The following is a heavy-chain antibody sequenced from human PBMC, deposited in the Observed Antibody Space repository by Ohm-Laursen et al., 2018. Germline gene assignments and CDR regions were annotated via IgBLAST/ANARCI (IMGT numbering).Heavy chain of an antibody. J-gene: IGHJ4*02. D-gene: IGHD3-16*01. V-gene: IGHV1-46*01. CDR1: GYTFTNYY. CDR2: INPSDGST. CDR3: AREGGHCNPDY. Sequence: ATVKISCKASGYTFTNYYMHWVRQAPGQGLEWMGIINPSDGSTGSAQKFRGRVTMTRDTSTSTVCMELTSLTSDDTALYYCAREGGHCNPDYWGQGTLVTVSS.